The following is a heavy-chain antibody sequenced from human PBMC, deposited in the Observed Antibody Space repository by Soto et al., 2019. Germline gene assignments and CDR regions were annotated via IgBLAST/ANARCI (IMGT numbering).Heavy chain of an antibody. CDR2: INPNSGDT. CDR3: AREASAVVSLDY. CDR1: GYIFTAYS. V-gene: IGHV1-2*02. D-gene: IGHD2-15*01. Sequence: SVKVSCQASGYIFTAYSMHWVRQAPGQGLEWLGWINPNSGDTIYAQKFQDRVTMTCDTSVSTAYLELSSLSSDDTALYYCAREASAVVSLDYWGQGTLVTVSS. J-gene: IGHJ4*02.